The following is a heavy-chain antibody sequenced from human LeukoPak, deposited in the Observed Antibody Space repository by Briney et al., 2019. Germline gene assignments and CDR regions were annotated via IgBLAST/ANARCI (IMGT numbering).Heavy chain of an antibody. J-gene: IGHJ4*02. D-gene: IGHD1-26*01. CDR1: GFTFSSYG. CDR3: AKEWGSGGSYYSIFDY. Sequence: QSGGSLRLSCAASGFTFSSYGMHWVRQAPGKGLERVAAISYDGSNKYYADSVKGRFTISRDNSKNTLYLQMNSLRAEDTAVYYCAKEWGSGGSYYSIFDYWGQGTLVTVSS. CDR2: ISYDGSNK. V-gene: IGHV3-30*18.